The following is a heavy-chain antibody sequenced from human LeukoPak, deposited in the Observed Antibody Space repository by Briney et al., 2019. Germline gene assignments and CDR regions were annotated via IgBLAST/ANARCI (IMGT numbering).Heavy chain of an antibody. CDR2: IHGDGST. CDR1: GFPVSSRY. D-gene: IGHD2-21*02. Sequence: PGGSLRLSCAASGFPVSSRYMSWVREAPGKGLEWVSVIHGDGSTYYADSVKGRFTISRDNSKNTLYLQMNSLRAEDTAVYYCARGESSDCTCIDYWGQGTLVSVSS. V-gene: IGHV3-53*01. J-gene: IGHJ4*02. CDR3: ARGESSDCTCIDY.